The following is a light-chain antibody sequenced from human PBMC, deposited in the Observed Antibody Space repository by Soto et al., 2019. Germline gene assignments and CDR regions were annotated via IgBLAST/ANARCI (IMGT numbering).Light chain of an antibody. CDR3: QQYNNWPSMYT. CDR1: QSVSSN. CDR2: GAS. V-gene: IGKV3-15*01. J-gene: IGKJ2*01. Sequence: EIVMTQSPATLSVSPGERATLSCRDSQSVSSNLAWYQQKPGQAPRLLIYGASTRATGIPARFSGSGSGTEFTLTISSLQSEDFAVYYCQQYNNWPSMYTFGQGTKLEIK.